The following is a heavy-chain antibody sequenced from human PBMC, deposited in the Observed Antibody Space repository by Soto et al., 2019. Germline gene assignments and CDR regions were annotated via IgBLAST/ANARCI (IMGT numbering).Heavy chain of an antibody. D-gene: IGHD2-15*01. CDR2: ISYDGSNK. CDR3: ARDMYCSGGSCYHDAFDI. J-gene: IGHJ3*02. V-gene: IGHV3-30-3*01. Sequence: QVQLVETGGGVVQPGRSLRLSCAASGFTFSSYAMHWVRQAPGKGLEWVAVISYDGSNKYYADSVKGRFTISRDNSKNTLYLHMNSLRAEDTAVYYCARDMYCSGGSCYHDAFDIWGQGTMVTVSS. CDR1: GFTFSSYA.